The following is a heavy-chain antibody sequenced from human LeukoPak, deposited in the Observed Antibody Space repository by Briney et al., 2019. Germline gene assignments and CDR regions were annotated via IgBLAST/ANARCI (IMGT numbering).Heavy chain of an antibody. D-gene: IGHD3-10*01. Sequence: SETLSLTCTVSGGSISSSSYYWGWIRQPPAKGLEWIGSIYYSGSTYYNPSFKSRVTISVDTSNNQSSLQLSSVTSADTDVYNPARVAVIAGYFNYWGQGTLVTVSS. J-gene: IGHJ4*02. V-gene: IGHV4-39*01. CDR2: IYYSGST. CDR3: ARVAVIAGYFNY. CDR1: GGSISSSSYY.